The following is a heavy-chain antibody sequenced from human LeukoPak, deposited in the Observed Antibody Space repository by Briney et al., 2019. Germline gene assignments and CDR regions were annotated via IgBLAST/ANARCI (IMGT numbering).Heavy chain of an antibody. CDR3: ARGSTYHYDSSGYLHY. Sequence: GGSLRLSCAASGFTFSSYWMHWVRHAPGKGLVWVSRINSDGSSTSYADSVNGRFTISRDNAKNTLYLQMNSLRAEDTAVYYCARGSTYHYDSSGYLHYWGQGTLVTVSS. D-gene: IGHD3-22*01. J-gene: IGHJ4*02. CDR2: INSDGSST. V-gene: IGHV3-74*01. CDR1: GFTFSSYW.